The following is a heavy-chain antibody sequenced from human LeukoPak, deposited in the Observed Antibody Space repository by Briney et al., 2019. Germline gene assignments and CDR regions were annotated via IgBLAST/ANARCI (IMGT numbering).Heavy chain of an antibody. D-gene: IGHD6-19*01. CDR1: GFSFSKHG. CDR2: ISGSGDKT. Sequence: GGSLRLSCAASGFSFSKHGMSWVRQAPGKGLEWVSAISGSGDKTYYADSVKGRFAISRDNSKSTLYLQMNSLTAADTARYYCASPGIAVAVGPWGQGTLVIVSS. V-gene: IGHV3-23*01. J-gene: IGHJ5*02. CDR3: ASPGIAVAVGP.